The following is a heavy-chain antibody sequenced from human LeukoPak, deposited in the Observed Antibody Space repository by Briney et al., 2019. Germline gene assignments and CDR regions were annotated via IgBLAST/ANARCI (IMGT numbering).Heavy chain of an antibody. Sequence: GGSLRLSCAASGFTFSSYGMHWVRRAPGRGLEWVAVISYDGSNKYYADSVKGRFTISRDNSKNTLYLQMNSLRAEDTAVYYCAKDRWYTAMGLFDYWGQGTLVTVSS. CDR1: GFTFSSYG. J-gene: IGHJ4*02. CDR3: AKDRWYTAMGLFDY. CDR2: ISYDGSNK. D-gene: IGHD5-18*01. V-gene: IGHV3-30*18.